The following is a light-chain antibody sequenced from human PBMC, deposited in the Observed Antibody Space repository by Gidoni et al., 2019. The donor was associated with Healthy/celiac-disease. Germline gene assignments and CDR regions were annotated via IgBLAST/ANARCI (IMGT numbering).Light chain of an antibody. J-gene: IGKJ3*01. CDR3: QQSYSTPRFT. CDR1: QSISSY. CDR2: AAS. V-gene: IGKV1-39*01. Sequence: IQMTQSPPSLSASVGDRVTITCRASQSISSYLNWSQQKPGKAPKLLIYAASSLQSGVPSRISGSGSGTDFTLTISSLQPEDFATYYCQQSYSTPRFTFGPGTKVDIK.